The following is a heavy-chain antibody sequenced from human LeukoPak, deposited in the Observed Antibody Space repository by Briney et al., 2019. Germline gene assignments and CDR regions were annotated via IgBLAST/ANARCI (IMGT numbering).Heavy chain of an antibody. J-gene: IGHJ4*02. CDR2: VYTSGST. V-gene: IGHV4-4*09. D-gene: IGHD4-11*01. CDR1: GGSISGGY. CDR3: AKSYFDYSTYYSYYFNL. Sequence: SETLSLTCTVSGGSISGGYWRWIRQPPGRGLEWIGYVYTSGSTNYNPSLKSRVTISVDTSKSQFALKLSSVTAADTAVYYCAKSYFDYSTYYSYYFNLWGQGALVTVSS.